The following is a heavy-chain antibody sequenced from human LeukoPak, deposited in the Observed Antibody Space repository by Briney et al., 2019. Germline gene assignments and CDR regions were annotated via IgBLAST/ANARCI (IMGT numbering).Heavy chain of an antibody. Sequence: GGSLRLSCAASGFSLSSYWMSWVRQAPGKGLVWVSRINGDGSSTNYADSVRGRFTISRDNAKNMMHLQMNSLRVEDTAVYYCASPKFGGYFGYWGQGTLVTVSS. CDR2: INGDGSST. J-gene: IGHJ4*02. D-gene: IGHD3-10*01. CDR1: GFSLSSYW. CDR3: ASPKFGGYFGY. V-gene: IGHV3-74*01.